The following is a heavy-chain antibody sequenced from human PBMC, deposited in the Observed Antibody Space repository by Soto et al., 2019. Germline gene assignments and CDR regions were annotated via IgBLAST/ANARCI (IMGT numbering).Heavy chain of an antibody. D-gene: IGHD2-2*01. CDR2: IYYSGST. CDR1: GDSISSTNNY. Sequence: PSETLSLTCTVSGDSISSTNNYWSWIRQHPGKGLEWIGYIYYSGSTYYNPSLKSRPAISVDTSKNQFSLKLSSVTAADTAVYYCARTVCSSASCYGYYYYGLDVWGQGTTVTSP. V-gene: IGHV4-31*03. J-gene: IGHJ6*02. CDR3: ARTVCSSASCYGYYYYGLDV.